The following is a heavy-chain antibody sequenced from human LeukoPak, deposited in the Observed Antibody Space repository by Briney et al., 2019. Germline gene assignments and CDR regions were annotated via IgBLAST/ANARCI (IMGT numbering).Heavy chain of an antibody. J-gene: IGHJ3*02. CDR2: INAGNGNT. V-gene: IGHV1-3*01. D-gene: IGHD3-22*01. CDR3: ASWPLGDSSGYYYRHWAFDI. Sequence: GASVKVSCKASGYTFTSYAMHWVRQAPGQRLEWMGWINAGNGNTEYSQKFQGRVTITRDTSASTAYMELSSLRSEDTAVYYCASWPLGDSSGYYYRHWAFDIWGQGTMVTVSS. CDR1: GYTFTSYA.